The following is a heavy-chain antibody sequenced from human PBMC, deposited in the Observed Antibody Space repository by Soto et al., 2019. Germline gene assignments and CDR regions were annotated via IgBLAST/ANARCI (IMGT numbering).Heavy chain of an antibody. V-gene: IGHV3-30*03. CDR2: ISYDGSNK. D-gene: IGHD6-19*01. CDR3: ARSSSGWSHSFDY. CDR1: GFTFSSYG. J-gene: IGHJ4*02. Sequence: QVQLVESGGGVVQPGRSLRLSCAASGFTFSSYGMHWVRQAPGKGLEWVAVISYDGSNKYYADSVKGRFTISRDNSKNTLYLQMNSLRAEDTAVYYCARSSSGWSHSFDYWGQGTLVTVSS.